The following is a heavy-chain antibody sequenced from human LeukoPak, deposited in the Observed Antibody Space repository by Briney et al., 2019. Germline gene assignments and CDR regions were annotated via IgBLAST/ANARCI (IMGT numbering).Heavy chain of an antibody. D-gene: IGHD3-10*01. CDR1: EFTFSSYS. CDR3: ARDRVRITMVRGVIMQLPGDN. J-gene: IGHJ4*02. CDR2: ISYDGSNK. Sequence: PGGSLRLSCAASEFTFSSYSMNWVRQAPGKGLEWVAVISYDGSNKYYADSVKGRFTISRDNSKNTLYLQMNSLRAEDTAVYYCARDRVRITMVRGVIMQLPGDNRGQGTLVTVSS. V-gene: IGHV3-30*03.